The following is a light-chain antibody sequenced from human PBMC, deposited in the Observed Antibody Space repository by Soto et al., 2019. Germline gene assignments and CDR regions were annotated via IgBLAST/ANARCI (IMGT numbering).Light chain of an antibody. J-gene: IGKJ4*01. CDR2: DAS. CDR1: QSISSW. V-gene: IGKV1-5*01. Sequence: DIQMTQSPSTLSASVGDRVTITCRASQSISSWLVWYQQIPGKAPKLLIYDASTLQSGVPSRFSVSGSGTEFTLTITSLQPDDSATYYCQHYSTSLLTFGGGTKVDIK. CDR3: QHYSTSLLT.